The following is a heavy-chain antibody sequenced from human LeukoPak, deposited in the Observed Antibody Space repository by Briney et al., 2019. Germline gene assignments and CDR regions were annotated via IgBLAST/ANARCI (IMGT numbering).Heavy chain of an antibody. D-gene: IGHD6-19*01. Sequence: PGGSLRLSCAASGFTFSDYYMSWIRQAPGKGLEWVSYISSSGSTIYYADSVKGRFTISRDNAKNSLYLQMNSLRAEDTAVYYCARDLTAYSSGWKRSQHRGQGTLVTVSS. CDR2: ISSSGSTI. V-gene: IGHV3-11*04. CDR1: GFTFSDYY. J-gene: IGHJ1*01. CDR3: ARDLTAYSSGWKRSQH.